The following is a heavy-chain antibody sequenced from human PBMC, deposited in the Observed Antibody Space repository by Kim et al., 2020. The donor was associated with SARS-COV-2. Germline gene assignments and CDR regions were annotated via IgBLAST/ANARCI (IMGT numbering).Heavy chain of an antibody. Sequence: ASVKVSCKASGYTFTGYYMHWVRQAPGQGLEWMGRINPNSGGTNYAQKFQGRVTMTRDTSISTAYMELSRLRSDDTAVYYCARSSGDSSSWYTDYWGQGTLVTVSS. D-gene: IGHD6-13*01. CDR1: GYTFTGYY. CDR2: INPNSGGT. V-gene: IGHV1-2*06. CDR3: ARSSGDSSSWYTDY. J-gene: IGHJ4*02.